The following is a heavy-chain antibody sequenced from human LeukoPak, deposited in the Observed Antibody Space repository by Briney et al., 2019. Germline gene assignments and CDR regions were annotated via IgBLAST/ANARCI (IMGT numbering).Heavy chain of an antibody. Sequence: SETLSLTCTVSGGSISSYYWSWIRQPPGKGLEWIGNIYYSGSTNYNPSLKSRVTISVDTSKNQFSLKLSSVTAADTAVYYCARDPPLSAFDIWGQGTMVTVSS. CDR2: IYYSGST. V-gene: IGHV4-59*12. CDR3: ARDPPLSAFDI. D-gene: IGHD2/OR15-2a*01. J-gene: IGHJ3*02. CDR1: GGSISSYY.